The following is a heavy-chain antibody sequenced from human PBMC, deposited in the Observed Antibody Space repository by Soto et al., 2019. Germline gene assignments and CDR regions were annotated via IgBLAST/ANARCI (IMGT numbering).Heavy chain of an antibody. V-gene: IGHV3-49*03. J-gene: IGHJ6*02. D-gene: IGHD3-22*01. CDR1: GFTFGDYA. CDR3: TRALLGDSSGYYYYYYYGMDV. Sequence: GGSLRLSCTASGFTFGDYAMSWFRQAPGKGLEWVGFIRSKAYGGTTEYAASVKGRFTISRDDSKSIAYLQMNSLKTEDTAVYYCTRALLGDSSGYYYYYYYGMDVWGQGTTVTVPS. CDR2: IRSKAYGGTT.